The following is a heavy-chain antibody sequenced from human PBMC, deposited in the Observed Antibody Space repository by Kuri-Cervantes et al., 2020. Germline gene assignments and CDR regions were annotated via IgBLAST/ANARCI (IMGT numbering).Heavy chain of an antibody. CDR1: GFTFSSYA. CDR3: AREQVAGNPNDAFDI. CDR2: ISYDGSNK. V-gene: IGHV3-30*07. Sequence: GESLKISCAASGFTFSSYAMHWIRQAPGKGLEWVAVISYDGSNKYYADSVKGRFTISRDNSKNTLYLQMNSLRADDTAVYYCAREQVAGNPNDAFDIWGQGTMVTVSS. D-gene: IGHD6-19*01. J-gene: IGHJ3*02.